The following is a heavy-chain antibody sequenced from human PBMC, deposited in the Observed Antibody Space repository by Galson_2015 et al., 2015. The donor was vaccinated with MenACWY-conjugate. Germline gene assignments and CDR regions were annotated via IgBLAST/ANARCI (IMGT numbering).Heavy chain of an antibody. CDR1: GFTFSNYG. Sequence: SLRLSCAATGFTFSNYGMNWVRQAPGKGLEWVSAISGSGEHTYYAHSVKGRFTISRDNSRNTLSLQMNSLRAEDTALYYCAKEAGHMSPCDYWGQGTLVTVSS. D-gene: IGHD1-14*01. J-gene: IGHJ4*02. CDR2: ISGSGEHT. CDR3: AKEAGHMSPCDY. V-gene: IGHV3-23*01.